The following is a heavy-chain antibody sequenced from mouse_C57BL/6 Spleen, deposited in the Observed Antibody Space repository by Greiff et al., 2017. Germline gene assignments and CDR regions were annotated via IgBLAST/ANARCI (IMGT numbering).Heavy chain of an antibody. Sequence: EVKLVESGAGLVKPGGSLKLSCAASGFTFSSYAMSWVRQTPEKRLEWVATISDGGSYTYYPDNVKGRFTISRDNAKNNLYLQMSHLKSEDTAMYYCARDNSNHFDYWGQGTTLTVSS. CDR2: ISDGGSYT. J-gene: IGHJ2*01. CDR1: GFTFSSYA. V-gene: IGHV5-4*01. D-gene: IGHD2-5*01. CDR3: ARDNSNHFDY.